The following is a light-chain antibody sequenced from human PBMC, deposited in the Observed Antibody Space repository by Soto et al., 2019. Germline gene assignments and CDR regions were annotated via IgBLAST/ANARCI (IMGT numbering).Light chain of an antibody. J-gene: IGLJ2*01. CDR3: SSYTSSSTLGV. Sequence: QSALTQPASVSGSPGQSITISCTGTSSDVGGYNYVSWYQQHPGKAPKLMIYDVSNRPSGVSNRFSGSKSGNTASLTISGIQAEDEADYYGSSYTSSSTLGVFGGGTKLTAL. CDR2: DVS. V-gene: IGLV2-14*01. CDR1: SSDVGGYNY.